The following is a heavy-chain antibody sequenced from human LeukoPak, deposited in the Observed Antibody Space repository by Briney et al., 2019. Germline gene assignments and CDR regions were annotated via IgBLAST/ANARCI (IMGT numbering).Heavy chain of an antibody. D-gene: IGHD3-3*01. CDR3: ARDDFGVVTKFDY. V-gene: IGHV3-7*03. Sequence: SGGSLRLSCAASGFTFSSYWMSWVRQAPGKGLEWVANIKQDGSERYYVDSVKGRFTISRDNAKNSLYLQMNRLGAEDTAVYYCARDDFGVVTKFDYWGQGTPVTVSS. J-gene: IGHJ4*02. CDR2: IKQDGSER. CDR1: GFTFSSYW.